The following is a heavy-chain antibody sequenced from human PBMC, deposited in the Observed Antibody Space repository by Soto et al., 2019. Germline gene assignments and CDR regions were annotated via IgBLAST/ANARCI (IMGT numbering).Heavy chain of an antibody. D-gene: IGHD3-3*01. V-gene: IGHV4-4*02. CDR2: IFHDGTA. J-gene: IGHJ4*02. Sequence: PSETLSLTCAVSGVSISSGNWWTWVRQTPQRGLEYIGEIFHDGTANYYPSFERRVAISVDTSKNQFSLKLTSVTAADTAIYFCASLVYYTHLIYYYFDFWGQGALVAVSS. CDR3: ASLVYYTHLIYYYFDF. CDR1: GVSISSGNW.